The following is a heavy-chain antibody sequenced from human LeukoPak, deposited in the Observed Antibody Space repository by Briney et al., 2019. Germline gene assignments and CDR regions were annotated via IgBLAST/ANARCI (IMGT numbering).Heavy chain of an antibody. CDR1: GGSISSSSYY. V-gene: IGHV4-39*01. D-gene: IGHD4-11*01. Sequence: RTSETLSLTCTVSGGSISSSSYYWGWIRQPPGKGLEWIGSIYYSGSTYYNPSLKSRVTISVDTSKNQFSLKLSSVTAADTAVYYCARLNDYSKVMDVWGKGTTVTVSS. J-gene: IGHJ6*04. CDR3: ARLNDYSKVMDV. CDR2: IYYSGST.